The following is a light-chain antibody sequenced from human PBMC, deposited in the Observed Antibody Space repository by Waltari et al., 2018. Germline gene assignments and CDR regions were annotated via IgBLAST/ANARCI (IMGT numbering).Light chain of an antibody. CDR3: QSYDSSLSGSDV. V-gene: IGLV1-40*01. J-gene: IGLJ1*01. Sequence: QSVLTQPPSVSGAPGPRVTISCTGSTPSTGAGYDVPRSQQLPGTAPKLLIYGNSNRPSGGPDRFSGSKSGTSASLAITGLQAEDEADYYCQSYDSSLSGSDVFGTGTKVTVL. CDR2: GNS. CDR1: TPSTGAGYD.